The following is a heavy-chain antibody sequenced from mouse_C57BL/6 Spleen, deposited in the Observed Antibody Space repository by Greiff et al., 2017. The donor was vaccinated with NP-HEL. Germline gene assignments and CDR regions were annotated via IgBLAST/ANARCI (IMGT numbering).Heavy chain of an antibody. J-gene: IGHJ3*01. CDR2: IYPRDGST. CDR1: GYTFTSYD. V-gene: IGHV1-85*01. CDR3: ARGEGCSSPAWCSY. Sequence: VQLQQSGPELVKPGASVKLSCKASGYTFTSYDINWVKQRPGQGLEWIGWIYPRDGSTKYNEKFKGKATLTVDTSSSTAYMELHSLTSEDSAVSLCARGEGCSSPAWCSYWGKGTLVTVSA. D-gene: IGHD1-1*01.